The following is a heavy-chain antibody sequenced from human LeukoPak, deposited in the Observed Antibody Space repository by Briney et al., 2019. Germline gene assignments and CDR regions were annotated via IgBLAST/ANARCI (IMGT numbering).Heavy chain of an antibody. CDR3: AKDSLDSSGRYYFDY. V-gene: IGHV3-33*06. CDR1: GFTFSSYG. Sequence: GRSLRRSWAASGFTFSSYGMHWVRQAPGKGLDLVAVIWYDGSNKYYADSVKGRFTISRDNSKNTLYLQMNSLRAEDTAVYYCAKDSLDSSGRYYFDYWGQGTLVTVSS. J-gene: IGHJ4*02. CDR2: IWYDGSNK. D-gene: IGHD6-19*01.